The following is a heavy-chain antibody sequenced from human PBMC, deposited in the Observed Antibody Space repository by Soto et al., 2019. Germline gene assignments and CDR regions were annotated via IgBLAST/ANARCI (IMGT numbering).Heavy chain of an antibody. D-gene: IGHD2-8*02. Sequence: ESGGGVVQPGRSLRLSCAASGFTFSSYAMHWVRQAPGKGLEWVAVISYDGSNKYYADSVKGRFTISRDNSKNTLYLQMNSLRAEDTAVYYCAGSVGYSNYYYYGMDGWGQGSTVTVSS. J-gene: IGHJ6*02. CDR1: GFTFSSYA. V-gene: IGHV3-30-3*01. CDR2: ISYDGSNK. CDR3: AGSVGYSNYYYYGMDG.